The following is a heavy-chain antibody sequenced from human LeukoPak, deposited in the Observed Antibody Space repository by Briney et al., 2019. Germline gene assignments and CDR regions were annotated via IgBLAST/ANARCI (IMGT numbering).Heavy chain of an antibody. CDR2: IHYSGTS. CDR3: ALAPNSNWFDF. V-gene: IGHV4-59*03. J-gene: IGHJ5*01. Sequence: SETLSLTCTVSGDSTSNFYWNWIRQSPGKGLEWIGNIHYSGTSVYNPSLKSRGTISIDTSRRQFFLKLNSVTAADTAVYFCALAPNSNWFDFWGPGTLVTVSS. D-gene: IGHD2-8*01. CDR1: GDSTSNFY.